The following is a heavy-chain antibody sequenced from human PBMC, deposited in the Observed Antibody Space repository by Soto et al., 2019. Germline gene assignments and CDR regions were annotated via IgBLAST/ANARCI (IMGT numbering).Heavy chain of an antibody. CDR1: GYTFTSYY. CDR2: INPSGGST. J-gene: IGHJ4*02. Sequence: QVQLVQSGAEVKKPGASVKVSCKASGYTFTSYYMHWVRQAPGQGLEWMGIINPSGGSTSYAQKFQGSVTMTRDTSTSTVYMELSSLRTEDTAVYYCARDIRPAALPVYYFDYWGQGTLVTVSS. V-gene: IGHV1-46*01. CDR3: ARDIRPAALPVYYFDY. D-gene: IGHD6-13*01.